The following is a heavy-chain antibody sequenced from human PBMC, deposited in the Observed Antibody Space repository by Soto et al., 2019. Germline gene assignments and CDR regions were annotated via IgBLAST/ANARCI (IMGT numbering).Heavy chain of an antibody. D-gene: IGHD5-18*01. Sequence: SETLSLTCTVSGGSISSGDYYWRWIRQPPGKGLEWIGYIYYSGTTYYNPSLKSRVTISVDTSKNQFSLKLSFVTAADTAVYYCARALIQLWPHYYYGMDVWGQGTTVTVSS. CDR2: IYYSGTT. CDR3: ARALIQLWPHYYYGMDV. V-gene: IGHV4-30-4*01. CDR1: GGSISSGDYY. J-gene: IGHJ6*02.